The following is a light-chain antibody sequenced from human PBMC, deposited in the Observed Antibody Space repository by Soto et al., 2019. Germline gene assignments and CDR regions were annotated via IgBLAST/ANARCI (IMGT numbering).Light chain of an antibody. CDR3: CSYTSDLTPYV. V-gene: IGLV2-14*03. Sequence: QSALTQPASVSRSPGQSITISCTGTSSDIGAHDDVSWYQQHPGKVPKLLIYGVTDRPSGISNRFSGSKSGNVASLTISGLQAEDEADYYCCSYTSDLTPYVFGTGTKVTVL. J-gene: IGLJ1*01. CDR2: GVT. CDR1: SSDIGAHDD.